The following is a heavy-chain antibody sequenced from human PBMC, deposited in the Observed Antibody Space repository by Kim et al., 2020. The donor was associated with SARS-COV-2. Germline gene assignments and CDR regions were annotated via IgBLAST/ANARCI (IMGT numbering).Heavy chain of an antibody. D-gene: IGHD3-22*01. CDR2: ISWDGGST. Sequence: GGSLRLSCAASGFTFDDYTMHWVRQAPGKGLEWVSLISWDGGSTYYADSVKGRFTISRDNSKNSLYLQMNSLRTEDTALYYCAKDMGDSSGYYSSISAFDIWGQGTMVTVSS. V-gene: IGHV3-43*01. CDR1: GFTFDDYT. J-gene: IGHJ3*02. CDR3: AKDMGDSSGYYSSISAFDI.